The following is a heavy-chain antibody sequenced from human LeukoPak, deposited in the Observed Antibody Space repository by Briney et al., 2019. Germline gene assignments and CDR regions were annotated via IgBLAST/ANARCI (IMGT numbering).Heavy chain of an antibody. D-gene: IGHD2-2*01. CDR3: ARSGPFAVVPAAMFDY. CDR2: IIPIFGTA. J-gene: IGHJ4*02. CDR1: GGTFSSYA. V-gene: IGHV1-69*05. Sequence: ASVKVSCKASGGTFSSYAISWVRQAPGQGLEWMGGIIPIFGTANYAQKFQGRVTITTDESTSTAYMELSSLRSEDTAVYYCARSGPFAVVPAAMFDYWAREPWSPSPQ.